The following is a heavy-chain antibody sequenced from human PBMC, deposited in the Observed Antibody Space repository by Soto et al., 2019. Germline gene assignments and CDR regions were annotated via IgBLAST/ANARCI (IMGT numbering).Heavy chain of an antibody. CDR2: IYHSGST. J-gene: IGHJ5*02. D-gene: IGHD2-15*01. Sequence: RWVHKPPGKGLEWIGEIYHSGSTNYNPSLKSRVTISVDKSKNEFSLKLSSLTAADTAVYYCARYLGYCSGLSCYWFHPWGQAPLVTASS. CDR3: ARYLGYCSGLSCYWFHP. V-gene: IGHV4-4*02.